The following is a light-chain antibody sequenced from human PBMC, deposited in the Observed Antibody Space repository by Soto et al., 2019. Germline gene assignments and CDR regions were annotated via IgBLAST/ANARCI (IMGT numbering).Light chain of an antibody. Sequence: TVMTQSPATLSVSVGERVTLSCRASQSVRNNLAWYQQKPGQAPRLLIYGASTRATDVPARFSGSGSGTEFTLTISGLQSEDFAVYYCQQYNKWPLTFGPGTKVDIK. V-gene: IGKV3-15*01. J-gene: IGKJ3*01. CDR2: GAS. CDR3: QQYNKWPLT. CDR1: QSVRNN.